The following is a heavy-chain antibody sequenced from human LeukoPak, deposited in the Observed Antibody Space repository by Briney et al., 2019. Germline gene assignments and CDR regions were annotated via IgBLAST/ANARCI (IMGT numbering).Heavy chain of an antibody. V-gene: IGHV4-61*02. CDR3: ARCPHSSSWYWDWFDP. Sequence: SETLSLTCTVSGGSISSGSYYWSWIRQPAGKGLEWIGRIYTSGSTNYNPSLKSRVTISVDTSKNQFSLKLSSVTAADTAMYYCARCPHSSSWYWDWFDPWGQGTLVTVSS. CDR2: IYTSGST. CDR1: GGSISSGSYY. J-gene: IGHJ5*02. D-gene: IGHD6-13*01.